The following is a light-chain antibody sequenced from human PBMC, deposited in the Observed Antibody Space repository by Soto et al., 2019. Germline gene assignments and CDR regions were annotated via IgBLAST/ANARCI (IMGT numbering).Light chain of an antibody. CDR2: AAS. CDR1: QGFSTY. J-gene: IGKJ1*01. Sequence: DIQLTQSPSFLSASVGDRVTITCRASQGFSTYLAWYQQKPGKAPQLLIYAASSLQSGVPSRFSGSGSGTEFTLTISSLQPEDFATYYCQQLNSYPWAFGQGTKMEIK. V-gene: IGKV1-9*01. CDR3: QQLNSYPWA.